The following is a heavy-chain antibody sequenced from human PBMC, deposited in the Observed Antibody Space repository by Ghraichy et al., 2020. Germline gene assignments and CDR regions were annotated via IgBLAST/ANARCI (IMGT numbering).Heavy chain of an antibody. D-gene: IGHD3-16*01. CDR1: GFTFSNYA. V-gene: IGHV3-23*01. Sequence: GGSLRLSCAASGFTFSNYAMTWVRQAPGKGLQWVSSVSGSGGGTYDADSVKGRFTISRDNPKNTLFLQMNSLRVDDTAVYYCAKVSYAGSYGSLDSWGQGTLVTVSS. J-gene: IGHJ4*02. CDR2: VSGSGGGT. CDR3: AKVSYAGSYGSLDS.